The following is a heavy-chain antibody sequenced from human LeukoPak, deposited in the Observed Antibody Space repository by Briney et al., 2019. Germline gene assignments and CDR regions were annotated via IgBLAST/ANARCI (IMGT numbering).Heavy chain of an antibody. CDR3: ARRGSLLAAGPWFDP. J-gene: IGHJ5*02. D-gene: IGHD6-25*01. CDR2: IYYSGST. Sequence: SETLSLTCTVSGGSISSYYWSWIRQPPGKGLEWIGYIYYSGSTNYNPSLKSRVTISVDTSKNQFSLKLSSVTAADTAVYYCARRGSLLAAGPWFDPWGQGTLVTVSS. CDR1: GGSISSYY. V-gene: IGHV4-59*08.